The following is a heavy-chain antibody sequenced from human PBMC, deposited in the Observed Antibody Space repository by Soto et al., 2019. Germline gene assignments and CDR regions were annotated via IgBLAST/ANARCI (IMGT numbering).Heavy chain of an antibody. CDR3: ARASIAAAGTSICDY. Sequence: SETLSLTCTVSGGSISSGGYYWSWIRQHPGKGLEWVGYIYYSGSTYYNPSLKSRVTISVDTSKNQFSLKLSSVTAADTAVYYCARASIAAAGTSICDYWGQGTLVTVSS. D-gene: IGHD6-13*01. V-gene: IGHV4-31*03. CDR2: IYYSGST. J-gene: IGHJ4*02. CDR1: GGSISSGGYY.